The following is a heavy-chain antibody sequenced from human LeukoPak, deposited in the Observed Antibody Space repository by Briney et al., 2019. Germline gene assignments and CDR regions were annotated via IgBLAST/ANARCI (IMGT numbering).Heavy chain of an antibody. V-gene: IGHV1-8*01. CDR1: GYTFTNYD. CDR2: MNPNSGNT. CDR3: ARVASRGWSLVDH. Sequence: ASVKVSCKASGYTFTNYDINWVRQATGQGLEWLGWMNPNSGNTGYAQKFQGRVTMTRSTSISTAYMELSSLRSEDTAVYYCARVASRGWSLVDHWGQGTPVTVSS. J-gene: IGHJ4*02. D-gene: IGHD6-19*01.